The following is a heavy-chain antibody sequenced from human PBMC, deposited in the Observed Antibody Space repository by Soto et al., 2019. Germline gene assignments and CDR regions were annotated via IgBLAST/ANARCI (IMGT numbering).Heavy chain of an antibody. Sequence: GASVKVSCKASGYTLTSYYMHWVRQAPGQWLEWMGIINPSGGSTSYAQKFQGRVTMTRDTSTSTVYMELSSLRSEDTAVYYCATLWFGELLYDTYGMDVWGQGTTVTVSS. V-gene: IGHV1-46*01. CDR1: GYTLTSYY. D-gene: IGHD3-10*01. J-gene: IGHJ6*02. CDR2: INPSGGST. CDR3: ATLWFGELLYDTYGMDV.